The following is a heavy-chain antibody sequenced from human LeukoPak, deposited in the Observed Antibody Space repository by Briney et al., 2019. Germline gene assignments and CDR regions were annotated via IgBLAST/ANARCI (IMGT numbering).Heavy chain of an antibody. CDR1: GFTFTTAW. CDR3: STDGNY. J-gene: IGHJ4*02. CDR2: TKETTYGGTT. Sequence: GGFLRLSCLCSGFTFTTAWMSWVRQAPGKGLEWVGRTKETTYGGTTYYAAPVKGRFTISRDDSKNTLYLHMDNLKVEDTGVYFCSTDGNYWGQGTLVAVS. D-gene: IGHD2/OR15-2a*01. V-gene: IGHV3-15*06.